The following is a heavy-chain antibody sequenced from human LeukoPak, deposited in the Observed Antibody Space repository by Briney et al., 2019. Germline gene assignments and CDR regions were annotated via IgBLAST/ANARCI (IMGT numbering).Heavy chain of an antibody. Sequence: ASVKVSCKASGYTFTSYAMNWVRQAPGQGLEWMGWINTNTGNPTYAQGFTGRFVFSLDTSVSTAYLQISSLKAEDTAVYYCARVPIYRGIAAAGNNPNFDYWGQGTLVTVSS. CDR1: GYTFTSYA. D-gene: IGHD6-13*01. CDR3: ARVPIYRGIAAAGNNPNFDY. V-gene: IGHV7-4-1*02. CDR2: INTNTGNP. J-gene: IGHJ4*02.